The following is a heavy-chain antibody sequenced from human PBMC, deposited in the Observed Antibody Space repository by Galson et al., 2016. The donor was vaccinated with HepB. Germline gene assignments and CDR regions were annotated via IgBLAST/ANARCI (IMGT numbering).Heavy chain of an antibody. CDR1: GFTFSSYS. Sequence: SLRLSSAASGFTFSSYSMNWVRQAPGKGLEWVSSISSSSSYIYYADSVKGRFTISRDNAKNSLYLQMNSLRAEDTAVYYCARDGVLRIAAAGKGGVFDYYYYGMDVWGQGTTVTVSS. CDR3: ARDGVLRIAAAGKGGVFDYYYYGMDV. J-gene: IGHJ6*02. D-gene: IGHD6-13*01. CDR2: ISSSSSYI. V-gene: IGHV3-21*01.